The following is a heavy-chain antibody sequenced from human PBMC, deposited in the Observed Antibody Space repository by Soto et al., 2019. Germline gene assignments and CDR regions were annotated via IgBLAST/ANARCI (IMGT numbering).Heavy chain of an antibody. D-gene: IGHD3-10*01. CDR1: GFTFTSSA. CDR3: AADQGFGELLYTSQNYYYGMDV. V-gene: IGHV1-58*01. CDR2: IVVGSGNT. J-gene: IGHJ6*02. Sequence: ASVKVSCKASGFTFTSSAVQWVRQARGQRLEWIGWIVVGSGNTNYAQKFQERVTITRDMSTSTAYMELSSLRSEDTAVSYCAADQGFGELLYTSQNYYYGMDVWGQGTTVTVSS.